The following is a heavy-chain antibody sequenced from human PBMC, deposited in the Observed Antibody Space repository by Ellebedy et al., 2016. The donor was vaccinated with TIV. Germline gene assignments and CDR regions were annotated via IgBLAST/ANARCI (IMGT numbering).Heavy chain of an antibody. J-gene: IGHJ4*02. CDR2: IGTAGDT. D-gene: IGHD5-18*01. CDR3: ATREGYSFGLLY. V-gene: IGHV3-13*01. CDR1: GFTFSSYD. Sequence: GGSLRLXXAASGFTFSSYDMHWVRQATGKGLEWVSAIGTAGDTYYPGSVKGRFTISRENAKNSLYLQMNSLRAGDTAVYYCATREGYSFGLLYWGQGTLVTVSS.